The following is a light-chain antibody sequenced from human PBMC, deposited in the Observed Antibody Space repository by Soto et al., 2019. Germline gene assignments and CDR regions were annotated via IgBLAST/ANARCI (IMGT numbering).Light chain of an antibody. Sequence: QSALTQPASVSGSPGQSITISCTGTSSDVGGYNFVSCFQQHPAKVPKLLIYEVSNRPSGVSNRFSGSKSGNTASLTISGLQAEDEADYYCTSYTKTSPLLFGPGTKLTVL. CDR1: SSDVGGYNF. J-gene: IGLJ1*01. CDR3: TSYTKTSPLL. CDR2: EVS. V-gene: IGLV2-14*01.